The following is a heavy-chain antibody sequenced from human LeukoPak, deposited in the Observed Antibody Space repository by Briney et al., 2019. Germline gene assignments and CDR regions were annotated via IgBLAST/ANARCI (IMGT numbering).Heavy chain of an antibody. Sequence: GASVKVSCKPSGYSFTRNGISWVRQAPGQGLEWMAWISAYNGNTNYAQKLQGRVTMTTDTPTSTAYMELRSLRSDDTAVYYCARTERAAAAGRFRGQGTLVTVSS. D-gene: IGHD6-13*01. J-gene: IGHJ4*02. V-gene: IGHV1-18*01. CDR1: GYSFTRNG. CDR3: ARTERAAAAGRF. CDR2: ISAYNGNT.